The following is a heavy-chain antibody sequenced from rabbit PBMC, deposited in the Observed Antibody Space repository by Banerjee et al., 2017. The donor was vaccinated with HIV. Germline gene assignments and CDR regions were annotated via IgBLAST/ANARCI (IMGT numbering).Heavy chain of an antibody. J-gene: IGHJ4*01. CDR1: GIDFSTYG. CDR2: INTSSAGT. CDR3: ARAGDDDYGDYFGYLGL. Sequence: QEQLVESGGGLVTLGGSLKLSCKASGIDFSTYGISWVRQAPGKGLEWIGCINTSSAGTSYASWAKGRFTISKTSSTTVTLQMTSLTAADTATYFCARAGDDDYGDYFGYLGLWGPGTLVTVS. D-gene: IGHD2-1*01. V-gene: IGHV1S45*01.